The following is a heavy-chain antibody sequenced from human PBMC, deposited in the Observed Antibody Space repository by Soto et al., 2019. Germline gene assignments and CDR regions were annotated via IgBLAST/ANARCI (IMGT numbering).Heavy chain of an antibody. CDR3: ARDQYSSGWETPPGGDYGMDV. CDR2: ISSSGSTI. J-gene: IGHJ6*02. V-gene: IGHV3-48*03. CDR1: GFTFSSYE. D-gene: IGHD6-19*01. Sequence: GGSLRLSCAASGFTFSSYEMNWVRQAPGKGLEWVSYISSSGSTIYYADSVKGRFTISRDNAKNSLYLQMNSLRAEDTAVYYCARDQYSSGWETPPGGDYGMDVWGQGTTVTVSS.